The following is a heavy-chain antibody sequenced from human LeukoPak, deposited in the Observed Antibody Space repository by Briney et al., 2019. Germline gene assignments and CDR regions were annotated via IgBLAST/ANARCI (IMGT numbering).Heavy chain of an antibody. CDR2: INPNSGGT. D-gene: IGHD6-19*01. V-gene: IGHV1-2*02. J-gene: IGHJ6*02. Sequence: ASVKVSCKASGYTFTGYYMHWVRQAPGQGLEWMGWINPNSGGTNYAQKFQGRVTMTRDTSISTAYMELSRLRSDDTAVYYCARGQGSGWYFSYYYYGMDVWGQGTTVTVSS. CDR1: GYTFTGYY. CDR3: ARGQGSGWYFSYYYYGMDV.